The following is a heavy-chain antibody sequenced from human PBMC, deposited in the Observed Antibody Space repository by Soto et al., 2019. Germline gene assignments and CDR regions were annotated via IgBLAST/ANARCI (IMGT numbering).Heavy chain of an antibody. D-gene: IGHD1-26*01. CDR1: GFTFSSYE. CDR2: ISSSGSTI. V-gene: IGHV3-48*03. CDR3: AREAIEVEWEPHSYFDY. J-gene: IGHJ4*02. Sequence: RRLSCAASGFTFSSYEMNWVRQAPGKGLEWVSYISSSGSTIYYADSVKGRFTISRDNAKNSLYLQMNSLRAEDTAVYYCAREAIEVEWEPHSYFDYWGQGTLVTVSS.